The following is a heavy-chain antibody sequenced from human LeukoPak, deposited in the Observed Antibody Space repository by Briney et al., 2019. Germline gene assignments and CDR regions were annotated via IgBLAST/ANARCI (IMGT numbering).Heavy chain of an antibody. J-gene: IGHJ6*02. D-gene: IGHD6-19*01. Sequence: ASVKVSCKASGYTFTSYGISWVRQAPGQGLEWMGWINPNSGGTNYAQKFQGWVTMTRDTSISTAYMELSRLRSDDTAVYYCARELGRRVAVAATYGMDVWGQGTTVIVSS. V-gene: IGHV1-2*04. CDR1: GYTFTSYG. CDR2: INPNSGGT. CDR3: ARELGRRVAVAATYGMDV.